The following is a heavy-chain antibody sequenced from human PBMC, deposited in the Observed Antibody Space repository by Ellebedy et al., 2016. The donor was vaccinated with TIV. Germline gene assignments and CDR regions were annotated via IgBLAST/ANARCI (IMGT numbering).Heavy chain of an antibody. CDR2: IIPIFGTA. J-gene: IGHJ4*02. D-gene: IGHD2-21*01. V-gene: IGHV1-69*06. CDR3: ARGGLHKPQDY. CDR1: GGTFSSYA. Sequence: SVKVSXXASGGTFSSYAISWVRQAPGQGLEWMGGIIPIFGTANYAQKFQGRVTITADKSTSTAYMELSSLRSEDTAVYYCARGGLHKPQDYWGQGTLVTVSS.